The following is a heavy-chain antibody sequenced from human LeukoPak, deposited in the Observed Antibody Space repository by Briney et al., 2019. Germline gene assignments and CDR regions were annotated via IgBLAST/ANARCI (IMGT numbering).Heavy chain of an antibody. V-gene: IGHV4-59*11. D-gene: IGHD6-25*01. CDR2: IYYSGST. CDR3: ARVGSPLGQGLYYYYYMDV. J-gene: IGHJ6*03. CDR1: GGSISSHY. Sequence: SETLSLTCTVSGGSISSHYWSWIRQPPGKGLEWIGYIYYSGSTNYNPSLKSRVTISVDTSKNRFSLKLSSVTAADTAVYYCARVGSPLGQGLYYYYYMDVWGKGTTVTVSS.